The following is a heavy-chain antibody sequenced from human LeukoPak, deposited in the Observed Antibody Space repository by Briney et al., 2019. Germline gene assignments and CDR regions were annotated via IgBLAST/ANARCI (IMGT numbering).Heavy chain of an antibody. J-gene: IGHJ6*03. D-gene: IGHD3-3*01. Sequence: SVKVSCKASGGTFSSYAISWVRQAPGQGLEWMGGIIPIFGTANYAQKFQGRVTITADESTSTAYMELSSLRSEDTAVYYCARAGTYYDFWSGSTVTLSPSYYYYYYMDVWGKGTTVTVSS. CDR1: GGTFSSYA. CDR2: IIPIFGTA. V-gene: IGHV1-69*13. CDR3: ARAGTYYDFWSGSTVTLSPSYYYYYYMDV.